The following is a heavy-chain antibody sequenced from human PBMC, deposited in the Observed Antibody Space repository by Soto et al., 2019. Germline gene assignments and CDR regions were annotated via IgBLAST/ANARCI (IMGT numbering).Heavy chain of an antibody. V-gene: IGHV5-51*01. D-gene: IGHD3-10*01. CDR1: GYSFITYW. CDR2: IYPADSET. Sequence: GESLKISGNGSGYSFITYWIGWVRQMPGKGLEWMAMIYPADSETRYSPSFQGPVTISADKSISTAYLQWSRLKASDTAIYYCARLLIHMVRGVIPSDGWFDPWGHGIQVTVSS. CDR3: ARLLIHMVRGVIPSDGWFDP. J-gene: IGHJ5*02.